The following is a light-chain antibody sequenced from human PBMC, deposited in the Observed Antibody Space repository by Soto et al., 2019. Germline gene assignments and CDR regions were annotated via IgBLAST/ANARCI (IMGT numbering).Light chain of an antibody. CDR3: QQSYSTPQT. V-gene: IGKV1-39*01. CDR1: QTISSY. Sequence: DIQITQSPSSLSASVGDTVTITCRASQTISSYLNWYQQKPGKAPKLLIYAASSLQSGAPSRFSGSGSGTDFTLTISTVQPEDFATYYCQQSYSTPQTFGQGTKVDI. CDR2: AAS. J-gene: IGKJ1*01.